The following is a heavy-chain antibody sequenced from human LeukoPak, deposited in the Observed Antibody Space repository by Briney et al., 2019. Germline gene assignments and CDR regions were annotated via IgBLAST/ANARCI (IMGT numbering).Heavy chain of an antibody. D-gene: IGHD6-13*01. Sequence: PSETLSLTCTVSGGSISSSSYYWGWIRQPPGKGLEWIGSIYYSGSTYYNPSLKSRVTISVDTSKNQFSLKLSSVTAADTAVYYCARFLAAAGPDWYFDLWGRGTLVTVSS. CDR3: ARFLAAAGPDWYFDL. CDR2: IYYSGST. J-gene: IGHJ2*01. V-gene: IGHV4-39*07. CDR1: GGSISSSSYY.